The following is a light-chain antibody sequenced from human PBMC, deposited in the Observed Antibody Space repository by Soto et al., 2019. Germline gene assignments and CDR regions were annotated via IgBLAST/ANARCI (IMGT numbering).Light chain of an antibody. CDR2: EVR. V-gene: IGLV2-14*03. J-gene: IGLJ2*01. CDR3: SSFTSKSTLI. Sequence: QSALTQPASVSGSPGQSITISCAGTMRDIGAYNLVSWYQQHPGKAPQLIIYEVRNRPSGISFRFSGSKSGNKASLTISGLQAEDDADYYCSSFTSKSTLIFGGGTKITVL. CDR1: MRDIGAYNL.